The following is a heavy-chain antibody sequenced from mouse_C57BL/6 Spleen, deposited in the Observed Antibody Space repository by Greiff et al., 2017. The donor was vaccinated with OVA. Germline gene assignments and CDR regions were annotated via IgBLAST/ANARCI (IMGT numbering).Heavy chain of an antibody. CDR1: GFTFSDYG. CDR3: ARYYDYSAWFAY. Sequence: EVQLVESGGGLVKPGGSLKLSCAASGFTFSDYGMHWVRQAPEKGLEWVAYISSGSSTIYYADTVKGRFTISRDNAKNTLFLQMTSLRSEDTAMYYCARYYDYSAWFAYGGQGTLVTVSA. D-gene: IGHD2-4*01. CDR2: ISSGSSTI. J-gene: IGHJ3*01. V-gene: IGHV5-17*01.